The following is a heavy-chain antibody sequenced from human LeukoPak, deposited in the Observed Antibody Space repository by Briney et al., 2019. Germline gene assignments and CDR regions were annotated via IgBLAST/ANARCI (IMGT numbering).Heavy chain of an antibody. CDR1: GFTFSSYS. D-gene: IGHD3-22*01. Sequence: GGSLRLSCAASGFTFSSYSMNWVRQAPGKGLEWVSYISSSSSTIYYADSVKDRFTISRDNAKNSLYLQMNSLRAEDTAVYYCAREGESYYYDSSGYGNAFDIWGQGTMVTVSS. J-gene: IGHJ3*02. V-gene: IGHV3-48*01. CDR3: AREGESYYYDSSGYGNAFDI. CDR2: ISSSSSTI.